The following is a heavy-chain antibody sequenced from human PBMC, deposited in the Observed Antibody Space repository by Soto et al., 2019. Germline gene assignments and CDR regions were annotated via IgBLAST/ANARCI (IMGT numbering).Heavy chain of an antibody. CDR1: GFTFSVDW. Sequence: EVQLVESGGGLVQPGGSLRLSCAASGFTFSVDWMHCVRQAPGKGLVWVSRIDSDGSTTSYADSVKGRFTISRDNAKSTLYLQMNSLRSEDTAVYYCTRPGYSNYGPGVDVWGQGTTVTVSS. V-gene: IGHV3-74*01. J-gene: IGHJ6*02. CDR3: TRPGYSNYGPGVDV. D-gene: IGHD4-4*01. CDR2: IDSDGSTT.